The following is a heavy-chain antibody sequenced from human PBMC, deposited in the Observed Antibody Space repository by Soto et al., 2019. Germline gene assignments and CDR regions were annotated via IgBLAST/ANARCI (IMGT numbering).Heavy chain of an antibody. V-gene: IGHV3-43*01. J-gene: IGHJ6*02. CDR2: ISWDGGST. CDR3: AKDIFSGYYAIPYYYGMDV. CDR1: GFTFDDYT. D-gene: IGHD3-22*01. Sequence: GGSLRLSCAASGFTFDDYTMHWVRQAPGKGLEWVSLISWDGGSTYYADSVKGRFTISRDNSKNSLYLQMNSLRTEDTALYYCAKDIFSGYYAIPYYYGMDVWGQGTTVTVSS.